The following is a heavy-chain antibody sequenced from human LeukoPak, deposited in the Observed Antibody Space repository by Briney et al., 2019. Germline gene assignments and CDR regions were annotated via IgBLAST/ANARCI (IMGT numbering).Heavy chain of an antibody. Sequence: KPSETLSLTCTVSGGSISSYYWSWIRQPAGKGLEWIGRIYTSGSTNYNPSLRSRVTMSVDTSKNQFSLKLSSVTAADTAVYYCAREGGAQSGYSYGLDAFDIWGQGTMVTVSS. CDR2: IYTSGST. D-gene: IGHD5-18*01. CDR3: AREGGAQSGYSYGLDAFDI. J-gene: IGHJ3*02. CDR1: GGSISSYY. V-gene: IGHV4-4*07.